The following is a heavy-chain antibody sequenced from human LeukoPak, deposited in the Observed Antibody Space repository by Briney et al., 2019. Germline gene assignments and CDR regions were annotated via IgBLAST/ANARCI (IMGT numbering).Heavy chain of an antibody. J-gene: IGHJ6*02. Sequence: GGSLRLSCAASGFTFSDYYMNWIRQAPGKGLEWVSYISSSGSTIYYADSVKGRFTISRDNAKNSLYLQMNSLRAEDTAVYYCARDRGYSSSWYLAFGMDVWGQGTTVTVSS. CDR1: GFTFSDYY. D-gene: IGHD6-13*01. V-gene: IGHV3-11*01. CDR2: ISSSGSTI. CDR3: ARDRGYSSSWYLAFGMDV.